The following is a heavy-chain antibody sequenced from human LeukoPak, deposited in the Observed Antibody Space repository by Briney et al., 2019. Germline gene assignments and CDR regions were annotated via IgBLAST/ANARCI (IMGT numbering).Heavy chain of an antibody. Sequence: QAGGSLRLSCAASGFTFSSYSMNWVRQAPGKGLEWVSYISSSSSTIYYADSVKGRFTISRDNAKNSLYLQMNSLRAEDTAVYYCARDPVGAAAPRAFDIWGQGTMVTVSS. D-gene: IGHD2-2*01. CDR3: ARDPVGAAAPRAFDI. CDR1: GFTFSSYS. J-gene: IGHJ3*02. V-gene: IGHV3-48*01. CDR2: ISSSSSTI.